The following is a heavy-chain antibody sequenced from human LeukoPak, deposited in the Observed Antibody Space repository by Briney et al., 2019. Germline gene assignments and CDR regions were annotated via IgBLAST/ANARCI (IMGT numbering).Heavy chain of an antibody. CDR1: GYTFTGYF. J-gene: IGHJ6*03. CDR2: INSNNGGT. Sequence: GASVTVSCKASGYTFTGYFLHWVRQAPGQGLEWMGWINSNNGGTNYAQKFQGRVTVTRDTSISTAYMELNRLRSDDTAVYFCATGNASYYYMDVWGKGTTVIVSS. D-gene: IGHD2-2*01. V-gene: IGHV1-2*02. CDR3: ATGNASYYYMDV.